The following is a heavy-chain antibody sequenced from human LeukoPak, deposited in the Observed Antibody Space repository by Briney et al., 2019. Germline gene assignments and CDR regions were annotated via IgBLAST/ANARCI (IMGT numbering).Heavy chain of an antibody. CDR3: ARDGVVTSNGNY. Sequence: ASVKVSSKASGYTFTTYYMHWVRQAPGQGLEWMGWIKPNSGSTNYAQQFQGRVTMTRDTSISTAYMEMNRVRSDDTAVYYCARDGVVTSNGNYWGQGTLVTVSP. CDR1: GYTFTTYY. V-gene: IGHV1-2*02. D-gene: IGHD3-3*01. J-gene: IGHJ4*02. CDR2: IKPNSGST.